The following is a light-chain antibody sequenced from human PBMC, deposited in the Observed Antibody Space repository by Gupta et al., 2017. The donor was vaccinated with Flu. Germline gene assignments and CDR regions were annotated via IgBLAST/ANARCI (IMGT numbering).Light chain of an antibody. Sequence: DLQMTQSPSTLSASIEDRVTITCRASQSISTWLAWYQQKPGKAPNLLIYKASSLESGVPSRFSGSGSGTEFTLTISSLQPDDFASYYCQHYNSYSSTFGQGTKLQIK. CDR3: QHYNSYSST. V-gene: IGKV1-5*03. J-gene: IGKJ2*02. CDR2: KAS. CDR1: QSISTW.